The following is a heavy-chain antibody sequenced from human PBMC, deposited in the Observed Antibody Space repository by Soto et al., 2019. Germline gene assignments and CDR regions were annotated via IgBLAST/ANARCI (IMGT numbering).Heavy chain of an antibody. CDR1: GFTFSNYA. Sequence: PGGSLRLSCAASGFTFSNYAMNWVRQAPGKGLEWVSVIHGSGGSTYYADSVKGRFTISRDNSKNTLYLQMNSLRAEDTAVYYCAREKVGATDYFDYWGQGTLVTVSS. CDR2: IHGSGGST. V-gene: IGHV3-23*01. J-gene: IGHJ4*02. D-gene: IGHD1-26*01. CDR3: AREKVGATDYFDY.